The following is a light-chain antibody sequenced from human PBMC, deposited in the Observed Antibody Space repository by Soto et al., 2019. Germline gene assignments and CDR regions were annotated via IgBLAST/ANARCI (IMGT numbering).Light chain of an antibody. CDR3: LQDYNYPFT. J-gene: IGKJ2*01. Sequence: AIQMTQSPSSLSASVGDSVTITCRASQDIRKDLAWYQQKPGKAPQILIYGASTLQTGVASRFSGSGSATDFTLTISSLQPEDSAAYYCLQDYNYPFTFGQGTQVDIK. CDR1: QDIRKD. CDR2: GAS. V-gene: IGKV1-6*01.